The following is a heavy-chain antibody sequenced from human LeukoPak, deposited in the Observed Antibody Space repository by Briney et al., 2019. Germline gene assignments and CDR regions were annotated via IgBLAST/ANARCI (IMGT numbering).Heavy chain of an antibody. V-gene: IGHV4-39*01. CDR3: ARRIGSGSYADY. D-gene: IGHD3-10*01. J-gene: IGHJ4*02. CDR2: IYYSGTT. Sequence: PSETLSLTCTVSGASISSTSSFWDWIRQPPGQGLEWIGTIYYSGTTYYNPSLKSRVSISVDTPNNQFSLRLSSVTATDTAVYYCARRIGSGSYADYWGQGTLVTVSS. CDR1: GASISSTSSF.